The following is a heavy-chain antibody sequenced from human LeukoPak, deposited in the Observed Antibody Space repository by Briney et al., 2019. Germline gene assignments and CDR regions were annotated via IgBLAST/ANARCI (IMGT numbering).Heavy chain of an antibody. CDR1: GGSISSYY. J-gene: IGHJ4*02. Sequence: SETLSLTCTVSGGSISSYYWSWIRQPPGKGLEWIGYICYSGSTNYNPSLKSRVTISVDTSKNQFSLKLSSVTAADTAVYYCARAKYSRNFDYWGQGTLVTVSS. V-gene: IGHV4-59*01. D-gene: IGHD6-6*01. CDR3: ARAKYSRNFDY. CDR2: ICYSGST.